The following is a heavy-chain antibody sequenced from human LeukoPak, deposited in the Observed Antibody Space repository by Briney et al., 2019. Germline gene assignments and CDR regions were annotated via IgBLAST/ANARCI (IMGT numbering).Heavy chain of an antibody. CDR1: GYPFTSYG. CDR2: ISTYNGNT. D-gene: IGHD3-22*01. CDR3: ARGGVGGGYYLYYFDY. J-gene: IGHJ4*02. V-gene: IGHV1-18*01. Sequence: ASVKVSCKASGYPFTSYGISWVRQASGQGLEWMGWISTYNGNTNYAQKVQGRVTLTRDTSTSTAYMELRSLRPDDTAVYYCARGGVGGGYYLYYFDYWGQGTLVTVSS.